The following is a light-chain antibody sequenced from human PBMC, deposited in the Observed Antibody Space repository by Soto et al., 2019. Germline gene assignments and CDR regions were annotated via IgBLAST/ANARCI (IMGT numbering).Light chain of an antibody. V-gene: IGKV1-5*03. CDR1: QNIGNW. CDR3: QQYQNFPYT. Sequence: DIQMTQSPSTLSASVGDRVTITCRASQNIGNWVAWYQQKPGKAPKLLIYKASSLKSGVSSRFSGSGSGTEFALTISSLQPDDVATFSCQQYQNFPYTFGQGTKLEIK. CDR2: KAS. J-gene: IGKJ2*01.